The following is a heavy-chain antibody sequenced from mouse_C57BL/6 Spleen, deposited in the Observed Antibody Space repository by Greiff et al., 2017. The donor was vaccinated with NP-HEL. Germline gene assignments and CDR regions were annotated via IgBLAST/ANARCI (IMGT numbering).Heavy chain of an antibody. J-gene: IGHJ4*01. CDR2: INPNNGGT. CDR1: GYTFTDYY. V-gene: IGHV1-26*01. Sequence: EVQLQQSGPELVKPGASVKISCKASGYTFTDYYMNWVKQSHGKSLEWIGDINPNNGGTSYNQKFKGKATLTVDKSSSTAYMELRSLTSEDSAVYYCARPRGQHGAQPYAMDYWGQGTSVTVSS. D-gene: IGHD3-2*02. CDR3: ARPRGQHGAQPYAMDY.